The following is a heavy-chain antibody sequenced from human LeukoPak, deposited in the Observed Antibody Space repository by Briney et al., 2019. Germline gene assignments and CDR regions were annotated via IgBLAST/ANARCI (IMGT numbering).Heavy chain of an antibody. D-gene: IGHD6-6*01. Sequence: SQTLSLTCTVSGGSISSGGYYWSWIRQHPGKGLEWIGYIYYSGSTYYSPSLKSRVTISVDTSKNQFSLKLSSVTAADTAVYYCARADSSSYYFDYWGQGTLVTVSS. V-gene: IGHV4-31*03. CDR1: GGSISSGGYY. J-gene: IGHJ4*02. CDR2: IYYSGST. CDR3: ARADSSSYYFDY.